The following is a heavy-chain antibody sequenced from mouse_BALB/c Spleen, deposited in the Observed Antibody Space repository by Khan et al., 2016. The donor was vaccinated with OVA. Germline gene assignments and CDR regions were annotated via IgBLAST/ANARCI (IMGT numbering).Heavy chain of an antibody. J-gene: IGHJ2*01. D-gene: IGHD6-1*01. CDR1: GYSITSGYG. CDR3: ARSASLTY. CDR2: ISYSGST. Sequence: EVKLEESGPGLVKPSQSLSLTCTVTGYSITSGYGWNWNRQFRGNKLEWRGYISYSGSTNYNQSLKSRISITRDTSKNQFFLQFISVTTAAPSTYSCARSASLTYWSQGTPLTVSS. V-gene: IGHV3-2*02.